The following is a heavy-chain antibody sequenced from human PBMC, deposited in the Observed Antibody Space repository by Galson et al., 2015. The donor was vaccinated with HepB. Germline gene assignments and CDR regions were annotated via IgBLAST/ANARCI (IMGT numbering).Heavy chain of an antibody. Sequence: SVKVSCKASGYTFTSYDINWVRQATGQGLEWMGWMNPNSGNTGYAQKFQGRVTMTRNTSISTAYMELSSLRSEDTAVYYCARDLSGSYPVLRFDPRGQGTLVTVSS. V-gene: IGHV1-8*01. CDR2: MNPNSGNT. CDR1: GYTFTSYD. CDR3: ARDLSGSYPVLRFDP. J-gene: IGHJ5*02. D-gene: IGHD1-26*01.